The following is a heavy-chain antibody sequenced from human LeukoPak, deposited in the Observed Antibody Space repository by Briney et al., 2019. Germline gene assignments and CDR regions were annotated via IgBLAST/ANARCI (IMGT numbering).Heavy chain of an antibody. J-gene: IGHJ5*02. V-gene: IGHV4-34*01. Sequence: SETLSLTCAVYGGSFSGYYWSWIRQPPGKGLESIGEINHSGSTNYNPSLKSRVTISVDTSKNQFSLKLSSVTDADTAVYYCARRGPYRDIVVVPAAARNWFDPWGQGTLVTVSS. CDR2: INHSGST. CDR1: GGSFSGYY. CDR3: ARRGPYRDIVVVPAAARNWFDP. D-gene: IGHD2-2*01.